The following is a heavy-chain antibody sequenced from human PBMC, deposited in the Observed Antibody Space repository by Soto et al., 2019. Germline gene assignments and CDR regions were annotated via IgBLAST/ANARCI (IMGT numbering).Heavy chain of an antibody. CDR1: SDSISSYY. J-gene: IGHJ4*02. CDR3: ARAVGDPLYYLDY. V-gene: IGHV4-59*08. CDR2: TDYSGNT. D-gene: IGHD6-19*01. Sequence: QVQLQESGPGLVRPSETLSLTCTVSSDSISSYYWIWIRQSPGKGLEWIWYTDYSGNTNYNPSLKSRVTISGETSKNQFSLRLSSVTAADTAVYYCARAVGDPLYYLDYWGQGTLVTVSS.